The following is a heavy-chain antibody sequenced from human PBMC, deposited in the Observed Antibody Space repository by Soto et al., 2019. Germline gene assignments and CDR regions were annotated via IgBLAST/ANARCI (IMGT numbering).Heavy chain of an antibody. Sequence: SETLSLTCTVSGGSISSGGYYWSWIRQHPGKGLEWIGYIYYSGSTYYNPSLKSRVTISVDTSKNQFSLKLSSVTAADTAVYYCARSQLVRGVIIGFDYWGQGTLVTVSS. CDR3: ARSQLVRGVIIGFDY. CDR1: GGSISSGGYY. J-gene: IGHJ4*02. CDR2: IYYSGST. D-gene: IGHD3-10*01. V-gene: IGHV4-31*03.